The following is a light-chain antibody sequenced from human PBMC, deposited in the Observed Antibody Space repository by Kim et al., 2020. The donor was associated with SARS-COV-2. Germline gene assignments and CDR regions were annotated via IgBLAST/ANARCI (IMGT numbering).Light chain of an antibody. CDR3: CSYAGSPWV. CDR2: DVS. CDR1: SSDVGGYNY. Sequence: PGQSVTISCTGTSSDVGGYNYVSWYQQHPGKAPKLMIYDVSKRPSGVPDRFSGSKSGNTASLTISGLQSEDEADYYCCSYAGSPWVLGGGTKMTVL. V-gene: IGLV2-11*01. J-gene: IGLJ3*02.